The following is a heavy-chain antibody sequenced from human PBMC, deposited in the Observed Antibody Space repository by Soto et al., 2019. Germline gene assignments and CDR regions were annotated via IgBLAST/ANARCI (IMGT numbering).Heavy chain of an antibody. J-gene: IGHJ6*02. CDR1: GFTFSSYA. V-gene: IGHV3-30-3*01. Sequence: PGGSLRLSCAASGFTFSSYAMHWVRQAPGKGLEWVAVISYDGSNKYYADSVKGRFTISRDNSKNTLYLQMNSLRAEDTAVYYCARAYCGGDCYWDGGYYYGMDVWGQGTTVTVSS. CDR3: ARAYCGGDCYWDGGYYYGMDV. D-gene: IGHD2-21*02. CDR2: ISYDGSNK.